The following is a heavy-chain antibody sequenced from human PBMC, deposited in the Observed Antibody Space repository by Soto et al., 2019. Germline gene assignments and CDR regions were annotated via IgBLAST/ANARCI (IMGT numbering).Heavy chain of an antibody. D-gene: IGHD3-9*01. CDR2: IYYSGST. CDR1: GGTISSYY. Sequence: WETLSLSCAVSGGTISSYYWTWIRQPPGKGLEWIGYIYYSGSTNYNPSLKRRVTISVATSKTQFSLKLSSVTAADTAVSYCARLHRYYHCLDARGNGSRVTISS. V-gene: IGHV4-59*12. J-gene: IGHJ6*04. CDR3: ARLHRYYHCLDA.